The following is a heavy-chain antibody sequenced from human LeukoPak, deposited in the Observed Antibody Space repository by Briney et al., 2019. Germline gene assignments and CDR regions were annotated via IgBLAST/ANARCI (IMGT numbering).Heavy chain of an antibody. CDR2: INGDGRIT. Sequence: PGGSLRLSCAASGFTLSSYWMHWVRQAPGKGLVWVSRINGDGRITTYADSVKGRFTISRDNAKNTLYLQMNSLRTEDTAVYYCARPETQYSSGLDGFDIWGQGTMVTVSS. CDR3: ARPETQYSSGLDGFDI. CDR1: GFTLSSYW. J-gene: IGHJ3*02. V-gene: IGHV3-74*01. D-gene: IGHD6-19*01.